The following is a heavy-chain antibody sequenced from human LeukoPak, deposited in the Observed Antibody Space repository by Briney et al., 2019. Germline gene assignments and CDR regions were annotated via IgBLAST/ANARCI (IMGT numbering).Heavy chain of an antibody. J-gene: IGHJ4*02. V-gene: IGHV3-23*01. Sequence: PGASLRLPCAASGFTFSGYTMSWVRQAPEKGLERVSAISATGDRTYYAESVKGRFTISRDNSKNTLYLQMNSLRAEDTALYYCARDYYDSSGYYYDYWGQGTLVTVSS. CDR1: GFTFSGYT. CDR2: ISATGDRT. CDR3: ARDYYDSSGYYYDY. D-gene: IGHD3-22*01.